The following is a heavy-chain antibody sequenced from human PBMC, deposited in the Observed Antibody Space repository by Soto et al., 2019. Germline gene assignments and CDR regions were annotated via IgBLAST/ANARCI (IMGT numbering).Heavy chain of an antibody. Sequence: GGSLRLSCAASGFAFDDYGMSWVRQVPGKGLEWVSGVNWNGGSTGYADSVKGRFTISRDNAKNSLYLQMNNLRAEDTAVYFCAKDWDGFTVTGYTYGMHVWGQGTTVTVSS. V-gene: IGHV3-20*04. CDR3: AKDWDGFTVTGYTYGMHV. CDR2: VNWNGGST. D-gene: IGHD1-1*01. CDR1: GFAFDDYG. J-gene: IGHJ6*02.